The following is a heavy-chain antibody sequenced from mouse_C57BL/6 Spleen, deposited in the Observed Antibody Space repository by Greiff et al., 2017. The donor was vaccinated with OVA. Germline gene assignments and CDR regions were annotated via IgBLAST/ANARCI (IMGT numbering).Heavy chain of an antibody. Sequence: EVKLVESGGGLVKPGGSLKLSCAASGFTFSSYAMSLGRPTPEKRLEWVATISDGGSYTYYPDNVKGRFTISRDNAKNNLYLQMSHLKSEDTAMYYCARDRGSSYEGYFDYWGQGTTLTVSS. CDR3: ARDRGSSYEGYFDY. D-gene: IGHD1-1*01. J-gene: IGHJ2*01. V-gene: IGHV5-4*01. CDR1: GFTFSSYA. CDR2: ISDGGSYT.